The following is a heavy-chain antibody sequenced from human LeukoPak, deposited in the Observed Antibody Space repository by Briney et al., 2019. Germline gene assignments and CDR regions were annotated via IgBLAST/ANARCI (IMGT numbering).Heavy chain of an antibody. D-gene: IGHD2-15*01. V-gene: IGHV3-23*01. CDR3: ARVGGYLSWFDP. CDR2: TVGSGPNT. Sequence: GGSLRLSCAASGFTFTNYAMSWVRQAPGKGLEWVSATVGSGPNTYHADSVKGRFTVSRDNSKNTLYLQMNSLRAEDAAVYYCARVGGYLSWFDPWGQGTLVTVSS. J-gene: IGHJ5*02. CDR1: GFTFTNYA.